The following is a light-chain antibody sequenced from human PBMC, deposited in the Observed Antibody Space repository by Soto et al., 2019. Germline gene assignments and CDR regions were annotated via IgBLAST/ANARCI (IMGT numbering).Light chain of an antibody. CDR3: QQSFSPQLT. Sequence: DIQMTQSPSSLSASVGDRVTITCRASQSIANYLNWYQQKPGTAPKLLIFAASSLQSGVPSRLSCSGSGKDVSLTISSLQPEDFATYYCQQSFSPQLTVGGGPKVHIK. CDR2: AAS. CDR1: QSIANY. V-gene: IGKV1-39*01. J-gene: IGKJ4*01.